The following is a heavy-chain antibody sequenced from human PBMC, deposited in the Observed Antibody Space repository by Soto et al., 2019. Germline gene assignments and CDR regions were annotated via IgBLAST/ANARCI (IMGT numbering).Heavy chain of an antibody. CDR1: GDSISNYY. Sequence: SETLSLTCTVSGDSISNYYWAWIRQPPGKGLEWIGYVHSNGNTHHNPSLKSRVTISVDTSKNQFSLKLSSVTAADTAVYYCARVHRPDSSGYYYWFDPWGQGTLVTVSS. CDR3: ARVHRPDSSGYYYWFDP. J-gene: IGHJ5*02. D-gene: IGHD3-22*01. CDR2: VHSNGNT. V-gene: IGHV4-59*08.